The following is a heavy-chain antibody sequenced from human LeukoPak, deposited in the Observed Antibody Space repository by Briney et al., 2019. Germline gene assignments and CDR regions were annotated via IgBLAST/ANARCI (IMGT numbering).Heavy chain of an antibody. J-gene: IGHJ4*02. V-gene: IGHV3-7*03. D-gene: IGHD1-26*01. CDR2: IDQDGSEK. CDR3: ARDSRRVGATGGSDY. CDR1: RFTFSTYW. Sequence: PGGSLRLSCAASRFTFSTYWMSWVRRAPGKGLEWVANIDQDGSEKNYVDSVKGRSTISRDNAKNSLYLQLNSLRADDTAVYYCARDSRRVGATGGSDYWGQGTLVTVSS.